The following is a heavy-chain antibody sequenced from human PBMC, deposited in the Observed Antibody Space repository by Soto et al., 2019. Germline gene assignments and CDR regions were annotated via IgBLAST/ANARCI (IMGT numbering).Heavy chain of an antibody. J-gene: IGHJ4*02. CDR3: ARQPTPYDFWGYHYFDY. CDR1: GGSISSSSYY. V-gene: IGHV4-39*01. CDR2: IYYSGST. D-gene: IGHD3-3*01. Sequence: QLQLQESGPGLVKPSETLSLTCTVSGGSISSSSYYWGWIRQPPGKGLEWIGSIYYSGSTQYNPSLKSRVTISVDTSKNQISLKLSSVTAADTAVYHCARQPTPYDFWGYHYFDYWGQGTLVTVSS.